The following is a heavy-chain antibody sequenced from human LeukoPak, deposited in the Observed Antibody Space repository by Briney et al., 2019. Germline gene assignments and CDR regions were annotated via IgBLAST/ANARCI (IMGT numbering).Heavy chain of an antibody. Sequence: SVKVSCKASGGTFSSYAMSWVRQAPGQGLEWMGGIIPIFGTANHAQKFQGRVTITTDESTSTAYMELSSLRSEDTAVYYCAYSGYDSTGDFCDYWGQGTLVTVSS. V-gene: IGHV1-69*05. CDR3: AYSGYDSTGDFCDY. D-gene: IGHD5-12*01. CDR2: IIPIFGTA. J-gene: IGHJ4*02. CDR1: GGTFSSYA.